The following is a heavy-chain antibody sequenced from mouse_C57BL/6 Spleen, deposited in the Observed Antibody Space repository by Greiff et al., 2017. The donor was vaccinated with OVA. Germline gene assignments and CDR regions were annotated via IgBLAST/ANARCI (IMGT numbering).Heavy chain of an antibody. CDR3: ARWESNYWFAC. D-gene: IGHD2-5*01. J-gene: IGHJ3*01. Sequence: QVQLQQSGAELVRPGASVKLSCKASGFTFTDYYITWVKQRPGQGLEWIAMINPGSGHTYYNEKFKGRATLTAEKSSSTAYVQRSILTSEDTAVYVCARWESNYWFACWGQGTLVTVSA. CDR1: GFTFTDYY. V-gene: IGHV1-76*01. CDR2: INPGSGHT.